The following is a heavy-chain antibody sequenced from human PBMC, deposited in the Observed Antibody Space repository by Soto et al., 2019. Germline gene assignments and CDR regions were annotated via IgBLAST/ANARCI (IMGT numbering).Heavy chain of an antibody. D-gene: IGHD1-26*01. CDR1: DFSFRNYG. CDR2: ISYDGRNK. Sequence: QERVVESGGGEVQPGTSLRLSCVASDFSFRNYGMHWVRQAPGKGLEWVADISYDGRNKYYAESVKGRFTISRDNSKNTLHLQMNSLRTEDTAVYYCAKDWRWEQQIYGMNVWGQGTTVTVSS. V-gene: IGHV3-30*18. CDR3: AKDWRWEQQIYGMNV. J-gene: IGHJ6*02.